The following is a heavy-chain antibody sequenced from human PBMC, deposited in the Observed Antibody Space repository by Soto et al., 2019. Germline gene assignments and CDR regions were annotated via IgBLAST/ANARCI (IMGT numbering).Heavy chain of an antibody. CDR3: AAESSTSSGLGFFDY. V-gene: IGHV3-33*03. CDR1: GFTFSTYG. J-gene: IGHJ4*02. D-gene: IGHD6-6*01. Sequence: QVQLVGSGGGVVQPGRSLRLSCTASGFTFSTYGMHWVRQAPGKGLEWVAVIWYDGTNIYYADSVKGRFTISRDNSKNTLYLQMSSLRAEDTALYYCAAESSTSSGLGFFDYWGQGTLVTVSS. CDR2: IWYDGTNI.